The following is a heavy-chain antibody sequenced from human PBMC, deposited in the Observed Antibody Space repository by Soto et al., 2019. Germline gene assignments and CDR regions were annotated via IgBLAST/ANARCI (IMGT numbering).Heavy chain of an antibody. CDR2: ISGSAGSI. CDR1: GFSFSSYA. Sequence: PGGSLRLSCAASGFSFSSYAMTWVRQAPGKGLEWVSGISGSAGSIDYADSVKGRFTISRDNSRNTLYLQMNSLRVEDTAVYYCAKLMGSHTGTTSDYWGQGALVTVS. CDR3: AKLMGSHTGTTSDY. J-gene: IGHJ4*02. V-gene: IGHV3-23*01. D-gene: IGHD1-7*01.